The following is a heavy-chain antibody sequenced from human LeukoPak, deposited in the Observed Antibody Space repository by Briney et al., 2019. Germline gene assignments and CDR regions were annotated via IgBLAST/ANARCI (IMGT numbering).Heavy chain of an antibody. Sequence: ASVKVSCKASGYTFTSYGISWVRQAPGQGLEWMGRINPNSGGTNYAQKFQGRVTMTRDTSISTAYMELSRLRSDDTAVYYCARENYYDSSGYYFTAYAFDIWGQGTMVTVSS. CDR3: ARENYYDSSGYYFTAYAFDI. J-gene: IGHJ3*02. V-gene: IGHV1-2*06. CDR1: GYTFTSYG. CDR2: INPNSGGT. D-gene: IGHD3-22*01.